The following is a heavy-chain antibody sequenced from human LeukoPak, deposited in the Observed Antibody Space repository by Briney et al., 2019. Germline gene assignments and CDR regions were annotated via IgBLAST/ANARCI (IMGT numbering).Heavy chain of an antibody. Sequence: GASVKVSCKASGYTFTGYYMHWVRQAPGQGLEWMGWINPNSGGANYAQKFQGRVTMTRDTSTSTFYMELSSLRSEDTAVYYCARSGPYDSSGFFDYWGQGTLVTVSS. CDR1: GYTFTGYY. J-gene: IGHJ4*02. D-gene: IGHD3-22*01. CDR2: INPNSGGA. V-gene: IGHV1-2*02. CDR3: ARSGPYDSSGFFDY.